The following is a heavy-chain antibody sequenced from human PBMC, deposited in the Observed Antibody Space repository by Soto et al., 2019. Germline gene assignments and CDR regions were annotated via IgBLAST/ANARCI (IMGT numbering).Heavy chain of an antibody. Sequence: GGSLRLSCAAAGFTFSSYGMHWVRQAPGKGLEWVAVIWYDGSNKYYADSVKGRFTISRDNTKNTLYLQMNSLRAEDTAVYYCARGDYDSSGYYSSVDYLVQGTLV. D-gene: IGHD3-22*01. CDR2: IWYDGSNK. V-gene: IGHV3-33*01. CDR3: ARGDYDSSGYYSSVDY. CDR1: GFTFSSYG. J-gene: IGHJ4*02.